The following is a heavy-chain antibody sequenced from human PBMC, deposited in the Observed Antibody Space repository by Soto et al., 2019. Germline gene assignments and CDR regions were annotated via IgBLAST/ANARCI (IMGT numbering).Heavy chain of an antibody. CDR3: ARDWYSGGAKVYYCMDV. CDR1: GGTSSSHA. V-gene: IGHV1-69*12. D-gene: IGHD2-21*01. Sequence: QVQLVQSGAEVKKPGSSVKVSCKASGGTSSSHAISWVRQAPGQGLEWMGGIIPSFAITNYAQKFQGRVTITADDSTNTAYMELSRLRSEDTAVYYCARDWYSGGAKVYYCMDVWGQGTTVTVSS. CDR2: IIPSFAIT. J-gene: IGHJ6*02.